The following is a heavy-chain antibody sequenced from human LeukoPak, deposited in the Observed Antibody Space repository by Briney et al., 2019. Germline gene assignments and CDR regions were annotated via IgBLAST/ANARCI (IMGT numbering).Heavy chain of an antibody. V-gene: IGHV1-18*01. CDR3: AREGPGWQWHGNWFDP. CDR2: ISGYSGNT. Sequence: ASVKVSCKASGYTFTSYGISWVRQAPGQGLEWMGWISGYSGNTNYAQKLQGRVTMTTDTSTSTAYMERRSLRSDDTAVYYCAREGPGWQWHGNWFDPWGQGTLVTVSS. J-gene: IGHJ5*02. D-gene: IGHD6-19*01. CDR1: GYTFTSYG.